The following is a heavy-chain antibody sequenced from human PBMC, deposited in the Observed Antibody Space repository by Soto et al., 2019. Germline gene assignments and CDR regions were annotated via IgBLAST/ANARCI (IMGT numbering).Heavy chain of an antibody. D-gene: IGHD1-20*01. CDR2: ISSGGGTS. CDR3: ARRLTGRTTGDWFDP. Sequence: VQLVESGGGLVKPGGSLRLSCAASGFIFSDYYMTWIRQAPGKGLEWISDISSGGGTSYFPDSVRGRFTISRDNANHSLYLQMNNLRAEDTAIYHCARRLTGRTTGDWFDPWGQGTLVTVSS. CDR1: GFIFSDYY. V-gene: IGHV3-11*01. J-gene: IGHJ5*02.